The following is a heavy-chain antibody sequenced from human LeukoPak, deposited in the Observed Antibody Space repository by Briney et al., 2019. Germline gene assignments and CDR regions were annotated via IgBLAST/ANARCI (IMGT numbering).Heavy chain of an antibody. D-gene: IGHD3-9*01. J-gene: IGHJ4*02. Sequence: GGSLRLSCAASGFTFSNYAMSWVRQAPGKGLEWVSGISGSGGTTYYTDSVQGRFTISRDNSKDTLYLQMNSLRDDDTAIYYCAKSWSCVQYNDWLCYFDYWGQGTLVTVSS. CDR3: AKSWSCVQYNDWLCYFDY. CDR1: GFTFSNYA. CDR2: ISGSGGTT. V-gene: IGHV3-23*01.